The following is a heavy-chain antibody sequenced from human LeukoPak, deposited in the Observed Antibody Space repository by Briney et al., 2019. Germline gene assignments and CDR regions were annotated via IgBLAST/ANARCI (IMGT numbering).Heavy chain of an antibody. CDR1: GGSFSGYY. Sequence: SETLSLTCAVYGGSFSGYYWSWIRQSPGKGLEWIGYIYYSGSADYNPSLKSRVTMSVDTSKNQFSLQLNSVTPEDTAVYYCARDDEQLVLQHWGQGTLVTVSS. D-gene: IGHD6-13*01. V-gene: IGHV4-59*12. J-gene: IGHJ1*01. CDR3: ARDDEQLVLQH. CDR2: IYYSGSA.